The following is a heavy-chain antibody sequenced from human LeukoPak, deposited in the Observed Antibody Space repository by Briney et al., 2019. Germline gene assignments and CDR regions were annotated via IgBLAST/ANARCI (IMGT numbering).Heavy chain of an antibody. V-gene: IGHV1-2*02. D-gene: IGHD3-10*01. CDR1: GYTFTSYA. Sequence: ASVKVSCKASGYTFTSYAMNWVRQAPGQGLEWMGWINPSSGGTKYAQKFQGRVTMTRDTSISTAYMELSRLRSDDTAVYYCARAWYPLWFGELSGRRRSNWFDPWGQGTLVTVSS. CDR2: INPSSGGT. CDR3: ARAWYPLWFGELSGRRRSNWFDP. J-gene: IGHJ5*02.